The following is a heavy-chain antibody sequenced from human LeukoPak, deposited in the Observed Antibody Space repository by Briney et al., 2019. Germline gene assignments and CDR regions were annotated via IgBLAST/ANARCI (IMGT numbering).Heavy chain of an antibody. CDR1: GFTFSSSY. Sequence: PGGSLRLSCAASGFTFSSSYIHWVRQAPGKGLVWVSRINPDGRSTFYADSVKGRFTISRDNAQNTVYLQMNSLRAEDTAVYYCARDLVAPTPGVMDWGQGTLVTVSS. CDR3: ARDLVAPTPGVMD. D-gene: IGHD2-15*01. J-gene: IGHJ4*02. CDR2: INPDGRST. V-gene: IGHV3-74*01.